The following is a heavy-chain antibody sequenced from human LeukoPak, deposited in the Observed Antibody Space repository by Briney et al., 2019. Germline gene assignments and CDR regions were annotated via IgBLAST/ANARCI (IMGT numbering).Heavy chain of an antibody. Sequence: AGGSLRLSCAASGFTFSNYGMHWVRQAPGKGLEWVAIISNDGSNKYYADSVKGRFTISRDNPKKILFLQMNSLRADDTALYYCARICNGGSCFFSSIWGQGTTVTVSS. CDR2: ISNDGSNK. J-gene: IGHJ3*02. CDR3: ARICNGGSCFFSSI. D-gene: IGHD2-15*01. V-gene: IGHV3-30*03. CDR1: GFTFSNYG.